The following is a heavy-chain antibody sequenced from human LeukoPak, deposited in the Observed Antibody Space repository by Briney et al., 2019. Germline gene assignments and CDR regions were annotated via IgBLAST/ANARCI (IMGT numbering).Heavy chain of an antibody. CDR1: GGSFSGYY. D-gene: IGHD3-3*01. Sequence: SETLSLTCAVYGGSFSGYYWSWIRQPPGKGLEWIGEINHSGSTNYNPSPKSRVTISVDTSKNQFSLKLSSVTAADTAVYYCARDTYYDFWSGYYRKKNWFDPWGQGTLVTVSS. CDR3: ARDTYYDFWSGYYRKKNWFDP. J-gene: IGHJ5*02. CDR2: INHSGST. V-gene: IGHV4-34*01.